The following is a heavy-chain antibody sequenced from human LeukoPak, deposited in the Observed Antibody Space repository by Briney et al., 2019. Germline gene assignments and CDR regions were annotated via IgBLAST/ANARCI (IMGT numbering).Heavy chain of an antibody. V-gene: IGHV3-7*01. Sequence: PGGSLRLSCAASGFTFRAYWMSWVRQAPGKVLEWVANINQDGSEKDYVDSVKGRFTISRDNARNSLYLQMNTLRAEDTAVYFCARLRYTYGKNFDYWGQGALVTVSS. CDR2: INQDGSEK. D-gene: IGHD5-18*01. J-gene: IGHJ4*02. CDR3: ARLRYTYGKNFDY. CDR1: GFTFRAYW.